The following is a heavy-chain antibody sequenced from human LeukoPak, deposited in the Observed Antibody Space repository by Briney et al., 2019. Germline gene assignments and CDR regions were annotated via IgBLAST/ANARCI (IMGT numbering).Heavy chain of an antibody. J-gene: IGHJ6*03. CDR1: GFTFSSYW. D-gene: IGHD5-12*01. CDR2: ISSSGSTI. CDR3: AREGGYSGYGNMDV. V-gene: IGHV3-48*04. Sequence: GGSLRLSCAASGFTFSSYWMSWVRQAPGKGLEWVSYISSSGSTIYYADSVKGRFTISRDNAKNSLYLQMNSLRAEDTAVYYCAREGGYSGYGNMDVWGKGTTVTISS.